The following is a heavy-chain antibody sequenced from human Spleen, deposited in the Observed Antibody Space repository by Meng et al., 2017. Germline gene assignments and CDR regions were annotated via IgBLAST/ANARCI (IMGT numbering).Heavy chain of an antibody. CDR1: GYAFTGYY. V-gene: IGHV1-2*06. Sequence: QVQLVQSGAEVKKPGDSVKVSCRASGYAFTGYYIHWMRQAPGQGLAWMGRINPSNGDTNSLQRFQGRVTLTRDTSISTAYMELSRLTSDDTAIYFCAIADLATTGGRLKPTDYWGEGTLVTVSS. D-gene: IGHD1-1*01. J-gene: IGHJ4*02. CDR2: INPSNGDT. CDR3: AIADLATTGGRLKPTDY.